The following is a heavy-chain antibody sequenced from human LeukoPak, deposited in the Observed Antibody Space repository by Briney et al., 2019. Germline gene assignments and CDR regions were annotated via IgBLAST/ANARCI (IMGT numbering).Heavy chain of an antibody. V-gene: IGHV3-7*01. CDR1: GFTFGNYW. Sequence: PGGSLRLSCAGSGFTFGNYWMSWVRQSPGKGLEWVANIKEDGSEKYYADSVEGRFTISRDNAKNSLYLQMSSLRAEDTAVYYCARDPYSSGSYFDYWGQGTLVTVSS. D-gene: IGHD3-22*01. J-gene: IGHJ4*02. CDR2: IKEDGSEK. CDR3: ARDPYSSGSYFDY.